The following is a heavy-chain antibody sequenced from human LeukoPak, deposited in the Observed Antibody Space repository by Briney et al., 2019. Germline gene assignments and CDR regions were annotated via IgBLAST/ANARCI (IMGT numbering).Heavy chain of an antibody. Sequence: PGGSLRLSCAASGFTFSSYAMSWVRQAPGKGLEWVSAISGSGGSTYYADSVKGRFTISRDNSKNTLYLQMNSLRAEDTAVYYCAKEITMVRGVIPNWFDPWGQGTLVTVSS. CDR1: GFTFSSYA. CDR3: AKEITMVRGVIPNWFDP. D-gene: IGHD3-10*01. CDR2: ISGSGGST. V-gene: IGHV3-23*01. J-gene: IGHJ5*02.